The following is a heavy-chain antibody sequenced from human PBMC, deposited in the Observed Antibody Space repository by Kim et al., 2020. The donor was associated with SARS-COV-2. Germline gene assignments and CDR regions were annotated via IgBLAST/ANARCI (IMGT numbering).Heavy chain of an antibody. Sequence: ASVKVSCKASGYTFTSYDMNWVRQAPGQGLEWMGWSNTDTGNPRYAQAFTGRFVLSMDTSVSTTYLQMSSLKADDTALDYCARVIWGSYRYTDSWGQGTLVTVSS. D-gene: IGHD3-16*02. CDR3: ARVIWGSYRYTDS. CDR2: SNTDTGNP. CDR1: GYTFTSYD. J-gene: IGHJ4*02. V-gene: IGHV7-4-1*02.